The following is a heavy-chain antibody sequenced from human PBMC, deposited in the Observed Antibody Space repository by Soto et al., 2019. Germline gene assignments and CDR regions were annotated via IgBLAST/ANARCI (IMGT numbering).Heavy chain of an antibody. V-gene: IGHV4-30-2*01. Sequence: PSETLSLTCAVSGGSISSGFYAWSWIRQPPGKGLEWIGYIYHSGSTYYNPSLKSRVTISVDRSKNQFSLKLSSVTAADTAVYYCARGGSGYHFDYWGQGTLVTVSS. CDR2: IYHSGST. J-gene: IGHJ4*02. CDR3: ARGGSGYHFDY. CDR1: GGSISSGFYA. D-gene: IGHD5-12*01.